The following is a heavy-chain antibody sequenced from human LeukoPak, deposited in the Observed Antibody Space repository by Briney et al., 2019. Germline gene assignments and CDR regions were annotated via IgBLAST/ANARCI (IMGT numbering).Heavy chain of an antibody. V-gene: IGHV4-30-2*01. D-gene: IGHD3-10*01. Sequence: SQTLSLTCAVSGGSISSGGYSWSWIRQPPGKGLEWIGYIYHSGSTYYSPSLKSRVTISVDRSKNQFPLKLSSVTAADTAVYYCARGTPDYYGSGSYYLAYGMDVWGKGTTVTVSS. CDR3: ARGTPDYYGSGSYYLAYGMDV. J-gene: IGHJ6*04. CDR1: GGSISSGGYS. CDR2: IYHSGST.